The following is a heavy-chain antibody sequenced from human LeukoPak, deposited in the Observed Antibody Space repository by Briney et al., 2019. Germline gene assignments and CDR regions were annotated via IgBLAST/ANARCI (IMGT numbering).Heavy chain of an antibody. D-gene: IGHD3-22*01. CDR1: GGSISSSTYY. J-gene: IGHJ4*02. Sequence: PSETLSLTCTVSGGSISSSTYYWGWLRQPRGKGLEWIGSIYYSGSTYYNPSLKSRVTISVDTSKNQFSLELRSVTAADTAVYYCARQPYYYDSSSYHSSFDYWGQGTLVTVTS. CDR3: ARQPYYYDSSSYHSSFDY. CDR2: IYYSGST. V-gene: IGHV4-39*01.